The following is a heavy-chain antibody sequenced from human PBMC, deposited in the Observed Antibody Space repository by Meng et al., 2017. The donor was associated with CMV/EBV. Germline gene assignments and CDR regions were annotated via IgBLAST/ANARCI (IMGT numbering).Heavy chain of an antibody. V-gene: IGHV1-24*01. D-gene: IGHD1-26*01. CDR3: ARDSAVGATTFDY. CDR2: FDPEDGET. J-gene: IGHJ4*02. Sequence: VQLVQSGAEVKKPGASGKVSCKVSGYTLTELSMHWVRKAPGKGLEWMGGFDPEDGETIYAQKFQGRVTMTTDTSTSTAYMELRSLRSDDTAVYYCARDSAVGATTFDYWGQGTLVTVSS. CDR1: GYTLTELS.